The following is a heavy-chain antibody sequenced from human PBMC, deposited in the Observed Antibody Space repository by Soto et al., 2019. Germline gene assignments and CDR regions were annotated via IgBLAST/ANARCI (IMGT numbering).Heavy chain of an antibody. CDR2: ISSSSSTI. J-gene: IGHJ6*02. Sequence: GGSLRLSCAASGFTFSSYSMNWVGQAPGKGLECVSYISSSSSTIYYADSVKGRFTISRDNAKNSLYLQMNSLRDEDTAVYYCAREVRDTAMVSYYYYYGMDVWGQGTTVTVSS. V-gene: IGHV3-48*02. CDR1: GFTFSSYS. D-gene: IGHD5-18*01. CDR3: AREVRDTAMVSYYYYYGMDV.